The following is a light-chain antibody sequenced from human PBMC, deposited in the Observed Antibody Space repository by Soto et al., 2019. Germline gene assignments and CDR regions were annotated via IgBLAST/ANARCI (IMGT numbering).Light chain of an antibody. CDR2: DAS. Sequence: EIVLTQSPGTLSLSPGERATLSCRASQSVSNYLAWYQQKPGQAPRLLIYDASNRATGIPDRFSGSGSGTDFTLAISRLEPEDFAVYYCEHFGSSRTFGQGTKVDIK. CDR1: QSVSNY. V-gene: IGKV3-20*01. CDR3: EHFGSSRT. J-gene: IGKJ1*01.